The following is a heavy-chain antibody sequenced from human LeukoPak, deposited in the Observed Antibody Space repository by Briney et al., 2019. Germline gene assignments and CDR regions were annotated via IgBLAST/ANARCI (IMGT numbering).Heavy chain of an antibody. Sequence: GASVKVSCKASGYTFTGYYMHWVQQAPGQGLEWMGWINPNSGGTNYAQKFQGRVTMTRDTSISTAYMELSRLRSDDTAVYYCARSYSSGWSDYYYYMDVWGKGTTVTVSS. CDR3: ARSYSSGWSDYYYYMDV. J-gene: IGHJ6*03. V-gene: IGHV1-2*03. D-gene: IGHD6-19*01. CDR1: GYTFTGYY. CDR2: INPNSGGT.